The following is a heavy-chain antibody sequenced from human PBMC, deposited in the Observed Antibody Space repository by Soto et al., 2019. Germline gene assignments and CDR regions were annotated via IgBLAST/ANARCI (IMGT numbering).Heavy chain of an antibody. D-gene: IGHD1-1*01. Sequence: GGSLRLSCAASGFTFSNAWMSWVRQAPGKGLEWVGRIKSKTDGGTTDYAAPVKGRFTISRDDSKNTLYLQMNSLKTEDTAVYYCTTVEAHDLPAYYYYGMDVWGQGTTVTVSS. J-gene: IGHJ6*02. CDR2: IKSKTDGGTT. CDR1: GFTFSNAW. V-gene: IGHV3-15*01. CDR3: TTVEAHDLPAYYYYGMDV.